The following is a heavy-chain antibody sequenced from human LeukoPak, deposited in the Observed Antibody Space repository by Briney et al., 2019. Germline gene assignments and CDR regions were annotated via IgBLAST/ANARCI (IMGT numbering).Heavy chain of an antibody. CDR3: ARGVYDYYYDSSGYPNYDAFDI. J-gene: IGHJ3*02. D-gene: IGHD3-22*01. V-gene: IGHV1-8*01. CDR1: GYTFTSYD. Sequence: ASVKVSCKASGYTFTSYDINWVRQATGQGLEWMGWMNPNSGNTGYAQKFQGRVTMTRNTSISTAYMELSSLTSEDTAVYYCARGVYDYYYDSSGYPNYDAFDIWGQGTMVTVSS. CDR2: MNPNSGNT.